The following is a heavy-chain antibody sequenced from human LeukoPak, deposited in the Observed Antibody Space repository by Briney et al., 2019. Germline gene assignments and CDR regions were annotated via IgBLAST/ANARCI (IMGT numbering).Heavy chain of an antibody. V-gene: IGHV3-74*01. D-gene: IGHD3-22*01. Sequence: GGSLRLSCAASGFTFSNYWMNWLRQAPGKGLMWVSHINPGDGSTTGYADSVKGRFTVSRDNAKNTLYLQMSSLKDEDTAVYYCVRDGAGTIPYDLWGQGTLVTVSS. CDR1: GFTFSNYW. J-gene: IGHJ4*01. CDR2: INPGDGSTT. CDR3: VRDGAGTIPYDL.